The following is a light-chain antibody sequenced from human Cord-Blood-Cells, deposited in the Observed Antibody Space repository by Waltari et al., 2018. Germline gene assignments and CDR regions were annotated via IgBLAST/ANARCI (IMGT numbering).Light chain of an antibody. CDR1: ALPKQY. V-gene: IGLV3-25*02. Sequence: SYELTQPPSVSVSPGQTARITCSGDALPKQYAYWYQQKPGQAPVLGIYKDSERPSGIPERFSGSSSGTTFTLTISGVQAEDEADYYCQSADSSGTNWVFGGGTKLTVL. CDR3: QSADSSGTNWV. CDR2: KDS. J-gene: IGLJ3*02.